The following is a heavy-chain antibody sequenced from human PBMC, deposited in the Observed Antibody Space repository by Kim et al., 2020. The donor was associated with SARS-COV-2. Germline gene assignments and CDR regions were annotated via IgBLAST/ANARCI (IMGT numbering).Heavy chain of an antibody. D-gene: IGHD1-26*01. J-gene: IGHJ3*02. CDR2: IYAGDSDT. CDR3: ARHTGSGSYHGAFDI. CDR1: GYTFTNYW. Sequence: GRSLKISCKGSGYTFTNYWIGWVRQMSGKGLEWMGIIYAGDSDTRYSPSFQGQVTISADKSITTAYQQWSSLEASDTAIYYCARHTGSGSYHGAFDIWGQGTLVTVAS. V-gene: IGHV5-51*01.